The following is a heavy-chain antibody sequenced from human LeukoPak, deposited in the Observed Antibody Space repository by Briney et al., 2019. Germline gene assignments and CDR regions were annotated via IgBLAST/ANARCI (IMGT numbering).Heavy chain of an antibody. CDR3: AREFPPTDYDFWFYYYYYYMDV. CDR1: GFTFSSYW. D-gene: IGHD3-3*01. J-gene: IGHJ6*03. V-gene: IGHV3-7*01. Sequence: GGSLRLSCAASGFTFSSYWMSWVRQAPGKGLEWVANIKQDGSEKYYVDSVKGRFTISRDNAKNSLYLQMNSLRAEDTAVYYCAREFPPTDYDFWFYYYYYYMDVWGKGTTVTVSS. CDR2: IKQDGSEK.